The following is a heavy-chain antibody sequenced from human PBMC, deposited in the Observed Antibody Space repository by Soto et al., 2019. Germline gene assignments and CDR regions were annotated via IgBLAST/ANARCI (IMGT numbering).Heavy chain of an antibody. CDR2: ISYDGSNK. V-gene: IGHV3-30*18. J-gene: IGHJ4*02. D-gene: IGHD2-15*01. CDR3: AKETYSGPLDY. Sequence: QVQLVESGGGVVQPGRSLRLSCEASGFTFSSYGMHWVRQALGKGLEWVAVISYDGSNKYYADSVKGRFTISRDNSKNTLYLQMNSLRAEDTAVYYCAKETYSGPLDYWGQGTLVTVSS. CDR1: GFTFSSYG.